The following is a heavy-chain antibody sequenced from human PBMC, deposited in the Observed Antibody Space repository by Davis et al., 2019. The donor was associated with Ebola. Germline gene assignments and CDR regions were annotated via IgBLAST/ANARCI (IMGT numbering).Heavy chain of an antibody. V-gene: IGHV3-7*03. D-gene: IGHD5-18*01. CDR3: ARVDAAMVFYGMDV. Sequence: GESLKISCAASGFTFSSYSMNWVRQAPGKGLEWVANIKQDGSEKYYVDSVKGRFTISRDNAKNSLYLQMNSLRAEDTAVYYCARVDAAMVFYGMDVWGQGTTVTVSS. J-gene: IGHJ6*02. CDR2: IKQDGSEK. CDR1: GFTFSSYS.